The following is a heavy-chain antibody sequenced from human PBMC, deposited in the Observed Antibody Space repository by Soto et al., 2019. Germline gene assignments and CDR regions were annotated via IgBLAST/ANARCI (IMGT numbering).Heavy chain of an antibody. CDR1: GYTLTELS. V-gene: IGHV1-24*01. CDR2: FDPEDGET. Sequence: ASVKVSCKVSGYTLTELSMHWVRQAPGKGLEWMGGFDPEDGETIYAQKFQGRVTMTEDTSTDTAYMELSSLRSEDTAVYYCATYYYDSSGYYGYFDYWGQGTLVTVSS. J-gene: IGHJ4*02. D-gene: IGHD3-22*01. CDR3: ATYYYDSSGYYGYFDY.